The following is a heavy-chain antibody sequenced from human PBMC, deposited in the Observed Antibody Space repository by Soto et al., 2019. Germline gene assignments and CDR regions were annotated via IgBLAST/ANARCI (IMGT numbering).Heavy chain of an antibody. D-gene: IGHD1-26*01. CDR1: GFTFSSYA. J-gene: IGHJ6*02. V-gene: IGHV3-23*01. CDR3: ARERSSGSYDYYGMDV. CDR2: ISGSGGST. Sequence: GGSLRLSCAASGFTFSSYAMSWVRQAPGKGLEWVSAISGSGGSTYYADSVKGRFTISRDNSKNTLYLQMNSLRAEDTAVYYCARERSSGSYDYYGMDVWGQGTTVTVSS.